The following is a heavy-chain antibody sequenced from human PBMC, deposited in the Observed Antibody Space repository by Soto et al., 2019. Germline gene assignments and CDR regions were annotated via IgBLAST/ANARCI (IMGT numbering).Heavy chain of an antibody. CDR1: RASLSDNS. J-gene: IGHJ5*02. D-gene: IGHD2-21*01. V-gene: IGHV4-34*01. CDR3: ARGRGEFDA. Sequence: SVTRALYRASLSDNSCNWLRQPPEKAPESIGEINHSGKTTDNPSLSSRVTISIDTSKNQLSLNLRSVSAADTAVHYCARGRGEFDAWCQG. CDR2: INHSGKT.